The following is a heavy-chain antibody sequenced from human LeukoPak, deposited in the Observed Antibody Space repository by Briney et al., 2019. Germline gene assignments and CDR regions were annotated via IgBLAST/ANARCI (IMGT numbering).Heavy chain of an antibody. CDR3: AKLPLQDYRGNWFDP. J-gene: IGHJ5*02. CDR1: GFTFSSYA. Sequence: PGGSLRLSCAASGFTFSSYAMSWVRQAPGKGLEWVSAISGSGGSTYYEDSVRGRFTISRDNSKNTLYLQMNSLRAEDTAVYYCAKLPLQDYRGNWFDPWGQGTLVTVSS. D-gene: IGHD4-11*01. V-gene: IGHV3-23*01. CDR2: ISGSGGST.